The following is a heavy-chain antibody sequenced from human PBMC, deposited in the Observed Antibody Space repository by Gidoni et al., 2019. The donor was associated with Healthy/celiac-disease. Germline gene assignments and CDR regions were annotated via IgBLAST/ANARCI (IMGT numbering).Heavy chain of an antibody. V-gene: IGHV4-4*02. D-gene: IGHD5-18*01. Sequence: QVQLQEAGPGLVKPSGTLARTRAVSGGSISSSNWWSWVRQPPGKGLEWIGEFYHSGSTNYNPSLKCRVTISVDKSKNQFSLKLCSVAAADTAVYYCARGAAMVPWGQGTLVPVSS. CDR3: ARGAAMVP. CDR2: FYHSGST. CDR1: GGSISSSNW. J-gene: IGHJ5*02.